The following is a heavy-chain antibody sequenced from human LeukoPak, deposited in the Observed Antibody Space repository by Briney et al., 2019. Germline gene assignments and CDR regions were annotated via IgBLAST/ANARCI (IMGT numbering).Heavy chain of an antibody. Sequence: GASVKVSCKASGYTFTSYYMHWVRQAPGQRLEWMGIINPSDCSTSYAQKFQGGVTMTRDMSTPTVYMELSSLRSEDTAVYYCARDASGLPPARKFDPWGQGTLVTVSS. D-gene: IGHD3-10*01. CDR2: INPSDCST. CDR1: GYTFTSYY. J-gene: IGHJ5*02. V-gene: IGHV1-46*01. CDR3: ARDASGLPPARKFDP.